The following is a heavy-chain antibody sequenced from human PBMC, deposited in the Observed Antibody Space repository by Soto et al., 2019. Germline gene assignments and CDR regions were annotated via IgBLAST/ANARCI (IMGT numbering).Heavy chain of an antibody. CDR1: GGSISSSSYY. Sequence: SETLSLTCTVSGGSISSSSYYWGWIRQPPGKGLEWIGSIYYSGSTYYNPSLKSRVTISVDTSKNQFSLKLSSVTAADTAVYYCARRLPRFMEWLLLSEYFDPWGQGTLVTVSS. J-gene: IGHJ5*02. CDR2: IYYSGST. CDR3: ARRLPRFMEWLLLSEYFDP. V-gene: IGHV4-39*01. D-gene: IGHD3-3*01.